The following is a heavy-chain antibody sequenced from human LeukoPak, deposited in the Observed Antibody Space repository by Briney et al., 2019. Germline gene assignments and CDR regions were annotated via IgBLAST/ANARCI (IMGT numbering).Heavy chain of an antibody. Sequence: GGSLRLSCAAPGFTFTSYAMSWVRQAPGKGLEWVSGISGAAITTYYADSVKGRFTISRDNSKNTLDLQMNSLRAEDTAVYYCARGGQSNDGFDFWGQGTLVTVSS. J-gene: IGHJ4*02. CDR2: ISGAAITT. V-gene: IGHV3-23*01. CDR1: GFTFTSYA. D-gene: IGHD2-8*01. CDR3: ARGGQSNDGFDF.